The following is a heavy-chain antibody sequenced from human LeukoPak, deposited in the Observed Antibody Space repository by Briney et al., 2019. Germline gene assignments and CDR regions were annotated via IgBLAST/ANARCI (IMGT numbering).Heavy chain of an antibody. D-gene: IGHD5-18*01. CDR1: GFTFSSYA. Sequence: SGGSLRLSCAASGFTFSSYAMHWVRQASGKGLEWVAVISYDGSNKYYADSVKGRFTISRDNSKNTLYLQMNRLRAEDTAVYYCARVAAPIMYVDTAMSFDSWGQGTLVTVSS. V-gene: IGHV3-30*04. CDR3: ARVAAPIMYVDTAMSFDS. CDR2: ISYDGSNK. J-gene: IGHJ4*02.